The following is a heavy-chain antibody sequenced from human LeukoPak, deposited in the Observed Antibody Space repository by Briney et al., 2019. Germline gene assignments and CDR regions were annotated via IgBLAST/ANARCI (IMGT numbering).Heavy chain of an antibody. Sequence: ASVKVSCKASGYTFTSYGISWVRQAPGQGLEWMGIINPSGGSTSYAQKFQGRVTMTRDTSTSTVYMELSSLRSEDTAVYYCARDGSPGYSSGYSFDYWGQGTLVTVSS. CDR1: GYTFTSYG. J-gene: IGHJ4*02. V-gene: IGHV1-46*01. D-gene: IGHD6-19*01. CDR2: INPSGGST. CDR3: ARDGSPGYSSGYSFDY.